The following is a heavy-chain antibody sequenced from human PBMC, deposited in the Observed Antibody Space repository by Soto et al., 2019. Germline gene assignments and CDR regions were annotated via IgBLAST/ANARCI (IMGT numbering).Heavy chain of an antibody. CDR3: ARPAVASFVGAAMDV. D-gene: IGHD2-21*01. Sequence: ETLSLTCTVSVGPLSSYSYYWGWIHQPPGKGLEWIGSITYSGSTYYNPSLKSRVTISVDTSKNQFSLKVTSVTAADTAVYYCARPAVASFVGAAMDVWGQGTTVTVSS. CDR2: ITYSGST. CDR1: VGPLSSYSYY. J-gene: IGHJ6*02. V-gene: IGHV4-39*01.